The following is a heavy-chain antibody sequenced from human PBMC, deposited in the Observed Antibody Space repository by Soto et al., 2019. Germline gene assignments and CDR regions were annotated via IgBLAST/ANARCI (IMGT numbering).Heavy chain of an antibody. V-gene: IGHV1-69*01. J-gene: IGHJ6*02. CDR1: GGVFGSFS. Sequence: VQLVQSGAEVRKPGSSVKVSCKASGGVFGSFSITWVRQAPGQGLEWIGGIIPIYGTANYAQNFRGRVTITADAATSTAYVEVSSLGSEDTAVYYCAKDRRADWESYYYYAMDVWGQGTTVIVSS. D-gene: IGHD1-26*01. CDR3: AKDRRADWESYYYYAMDV. CDR2: IIPIYGTA.